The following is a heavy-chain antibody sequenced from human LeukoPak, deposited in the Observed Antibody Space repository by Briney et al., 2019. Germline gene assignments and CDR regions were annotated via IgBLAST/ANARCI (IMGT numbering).Heavy chain of an antibody. D-gene: IGHD2-2*01. CDR3: AKFIPPANQLPNPAYLDS. J-gene: IGHJ4*02. CDR1: GFTFGDYY. CDR2: IGGSGRST. V-gene: IGHV3-23*01. Sequence: GGSLRLSCAASGFTFGDYYMSWIRQAPGKGLDWVSGIGGSGRSTYYADSVKGRFTISRDNSRYTLYLQMSSLRAEDTALYYCAKFIPPANQLPNPAYLDSWGQGTLVTVSS.